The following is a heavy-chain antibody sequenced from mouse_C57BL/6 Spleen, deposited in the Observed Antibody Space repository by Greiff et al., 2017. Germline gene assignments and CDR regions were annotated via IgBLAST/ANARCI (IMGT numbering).Heavy chain of an antibody. V-gene: IGHV1-18*01. CDR2: INPNNGGT. CDR1: GYTFTDYN. CDR3: ARVYYDCDGASYYAMDY. D-gene: IGHD2-4*01. J-gene: IGHJ4*01. Sequence: EVQLQQSGPELVKPGASVKIPCKASGYTFTDYNMDWVKQSHGKSLEWIGDINPNNGGTIYNQKFKGKATMTVDKSSSTAYMELRSLTSEDTAVYYGARVYYDCDGASYYAMDYWGQGTSVTVSS.